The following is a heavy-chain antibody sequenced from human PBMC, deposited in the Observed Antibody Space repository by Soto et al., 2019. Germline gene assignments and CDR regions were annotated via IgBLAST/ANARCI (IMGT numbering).Heavy chain of an antibody. J-gene: IGHJ4*02. CDR2: ISWNSGSI. CDR3: AKDYGRWQQLAYYFDY. D-gene: IGHD6-13*01. CDR1: GFTFDDYA. Sequence: EVQLVESGGGLVQPGRSLRLSCAASGFTFDDYAMHWVRQAPGRGLEWVSGISWNSGSIGYADSVKGRFTISRDNAKNSLYLQMNSLRAEDTALYYCAKDYGRWQQLAYYFDYWGQGTLVTVSS. V-gene: IGHV3-9*01.